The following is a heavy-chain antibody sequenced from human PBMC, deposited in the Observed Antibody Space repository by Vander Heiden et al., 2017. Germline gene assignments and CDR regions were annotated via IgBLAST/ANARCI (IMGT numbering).Heavy chain of an antibody. CDR2: IYYSGST. J-gene: IGHJ6*02. V-gene: IGHV4-39*01. CDR1: GGSISSRSYY. CDR3: ARLPIVVVPAATRYYYYGMDV. Sequence: QLQLQESGPGLVKPSETLSLTCTVPGGSISSRSYYWGWIRQPPGKGLEWIGGIYYSGSTYYNPSLKSRVTISVDTSKNQFSLKLSSVTAADTAVYYCARLPIVVVPAATRYYYYGMDVWGQGTTVTVSS. D-gene: IGHD2-2*01.